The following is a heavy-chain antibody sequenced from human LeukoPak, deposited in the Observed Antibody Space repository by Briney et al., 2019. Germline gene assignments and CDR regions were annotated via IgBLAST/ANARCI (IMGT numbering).Heavy chain of an antibody. CDR3: AKHSMDYGDYVGEDY. Sequence: PGGSLRVSCAASGFTFSSYSMNWVRQAPGEGLEWVSSISSSSSYIYYADSVKGRVTISRDNAKNSLYLQMNSLRAEDTAVYYCAKHSMDYGDYVGEDYWGQGTLVTVSS. J-gene: IGHJ4*02. CDR2: ISSSSSYI. D-gene: IGHD4-17*01. V-gene: IGHV3-21*01. CDR1: GFTFSSYS.